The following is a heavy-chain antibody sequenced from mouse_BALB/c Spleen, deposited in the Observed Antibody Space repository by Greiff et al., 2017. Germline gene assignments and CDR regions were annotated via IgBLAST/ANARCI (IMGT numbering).Heavy chain of an antibody. CDR3: ARGRYGTEDY. J-gene: IGHJ2*01. Sequence: QVQLQQPGAELVKPGASVKLSCKASGYTFTSYWMHWVKQRPGQGLEWIGEINPSNGRTNYNEKFKSKATLTVDKSSSTAYMQLSSLTSEDSAVYYCARGRYGTEDYWGQGTTLTVSS. CDR1: GYTFTSYW. V-gene: IGHV1S81*02. D-gene: IGHD1-1*01. CDR2: INPSNGRT.